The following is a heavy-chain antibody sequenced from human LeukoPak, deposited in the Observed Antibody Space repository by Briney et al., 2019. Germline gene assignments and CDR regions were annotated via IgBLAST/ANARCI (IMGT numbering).Heavy chain of an antibody. CDR3: ARDRHRITIFGVVIPTQYFDY. D-gene: IGHD3-3*01. V-gene: IGHV4-34*01. CDR2: INHSGST. CDR1: GGSLSGYY. J-gene: IGHJ4*02. Sequence: SETLSLTCAVYGGSLSGYYWSWIRQPPGKGLEWIGEINHSGSTNYNPSLKSRVTLSVDTSKNQFSLKLSSVTAADTAVYYCARDRHRITIFGVVIPTQYFDYWGQGTLVTVSS.